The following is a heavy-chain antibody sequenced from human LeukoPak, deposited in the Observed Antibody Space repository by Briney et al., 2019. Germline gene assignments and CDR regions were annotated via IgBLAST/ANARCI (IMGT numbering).Heavy chain of an antibody. Sequence: ASVKVSCKASGYTFTSYAMHWVRQAPGQRLEWMGWINAGNGNTQYSQKFQGRVTITRDTSASTAYMELSSLRSEDTAVYYCARSMVRGDYGKNYLYYYYGMDVWGKGTTVTVSS. CDR1: GYTFTSYA. D-gene: IGHD3-10*01. CDR2: INAGNGNT. J-gene: IGHJ6*04. V-gene: IGHV1-3*01. CDR3: ARSMVRGDYGKNYLYYYYGMDV.